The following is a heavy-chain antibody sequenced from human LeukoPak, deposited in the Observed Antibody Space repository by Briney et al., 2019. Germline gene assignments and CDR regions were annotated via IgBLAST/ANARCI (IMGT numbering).Heavy chain of an antibody. V-gene: IGHV4-4*07. Sequence: PAETLSLSCTVSGDSLRGYYWSWIRQPAGRGLEWIGRIYHNGGTNDNPSLKSRVTISVDTSKNQFSLKLSSVTAADTAVYYCARDWDGYNPTYFDYWGQGTLVTVSS. CDR1: GDSLRGYY. CDR3: ARDWDGYNPTYFDY. CDR2: IYHNGGT. J-gene: IGHJ4*02. D-gene: IGHD5-24*01.